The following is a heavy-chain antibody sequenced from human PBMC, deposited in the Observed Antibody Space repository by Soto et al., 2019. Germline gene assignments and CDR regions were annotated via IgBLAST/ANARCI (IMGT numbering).Heavy chain of an antibody. V-gene: IGHV4-4*02. D-gene: IGHD3-10*01. J-gene: IGHJ4*02. CDR1: GGSISSSNW. CDR3: ARRWGEGRVDY. CDR2: IYHSGNT. Sequence: QVQLQESGPGLVKPSGTLSLTCAVSGGSISSSNWWSWVRQPPGKGLEWIGEIYHSGNTNYNPSLKSRVTMAGDKSRNQFSLKLSSVTAADPAVYYCARRWGEGRVDYWGQGTLVTVSS.